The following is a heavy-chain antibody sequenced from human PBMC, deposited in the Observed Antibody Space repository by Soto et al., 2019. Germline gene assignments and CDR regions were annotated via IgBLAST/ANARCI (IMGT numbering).Heavy chain of an antibody. V-gene: IGHV4-31*03. D-gene: IGHD3-22*01. CDR3: ARESKYDTSGYPPWFAP. CDR1: VASISSGGYY. CDR2: IYYSGST. J-gene: IGHJ5*02. Sequence: QVQLQESGPGLVKPSQTLSLTCTVSVASISSGGYYWSWIRQHPGEGLEWIGYIYYSGSTSYNPSLESRVTISVDTSKNQFSLKLSSVTDADTAVYYCARESKYDTSGYPPWFAPWCQGTLVTVSS.